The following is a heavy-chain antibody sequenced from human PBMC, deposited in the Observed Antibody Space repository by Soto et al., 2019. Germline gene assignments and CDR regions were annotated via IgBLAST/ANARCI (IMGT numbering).Heavy chain of an antibody. CDR1: GFSLSSHS. CDR3: ARGTSLGYYSYGMDV. Sequence: EVQLVESGGGLSQPGGSLRLSCAASGFSLSSHSVNWVRQAPGKGLEWISYISGSSETKYNADSVKGQFTTSRDNVKNVVYLQMNGLRDDDTALYSCARGTSLGYYSYGMDVWGQGTKVTVSS. J-gene: IGHJ6*02. CDR2: ISGSSETK. V-gene: IGHV3-48*02. D-gene: IGHD3-10*01.